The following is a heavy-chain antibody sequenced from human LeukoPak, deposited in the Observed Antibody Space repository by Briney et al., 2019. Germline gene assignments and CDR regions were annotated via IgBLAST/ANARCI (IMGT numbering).Heavy chain of an antibody. V-gene: IGHV3-23*01. CDR2: ISGSGVNT. D-gene: IGHD2-2*01. Sequence: GGSLRLSCAASGFTFNSYAMSWVRQAPGKGLEWVATISGSGVNTYDADSVKGRFTISRDNSKNTLYLQMNSLRAEDTAVYYCAGTGVVVPAASYYYYYGMDVWGQGTTVTVSS. J-gene: IGHJ6*02. CDR3: AGTGVVVPAASYYYYYGMDV. CDR1: GFTFNSYA.